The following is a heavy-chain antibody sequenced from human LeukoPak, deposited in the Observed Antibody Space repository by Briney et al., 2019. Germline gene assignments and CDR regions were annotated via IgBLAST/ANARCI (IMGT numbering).Heavy chain of an antibody. J-gene: IGHJ6*02. CDR2: INPNSGGT. V-gene: IGHV1-2*02. D-gene: IGHD2-15*01. Sequence: ASVKVSCKASGYTFTGYYMHWVRQAPGQGLEWMGWINPNSGGTNYAQKFQGRVTMTRDTSISTAYTELSRQRSDDTAVYYCARGGNRREYYYYYGMDVWGQGTTVTVSS. CDR3: ARGGNRREYYYYYGMDV. CDR1: GYTFTGYY.